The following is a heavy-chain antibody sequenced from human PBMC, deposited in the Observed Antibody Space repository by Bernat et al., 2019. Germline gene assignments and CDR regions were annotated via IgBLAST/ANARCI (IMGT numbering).Heavy chain of an antibody. J-gene: IGHJ4*01. V-gene: IGHV1-46*01. CDR1: GYTFTSNF. D-gene: IGHD3-10*01. Sequence: QVQLVQSGAEVKRPGASVKVSCTASGYTFTSNFLHWVRQAPGQGLEWMGLIHPNDDGTTYAQKFQGRVTLTSDTSTSTVYMELTSLTSEDTAVYYCAREVQGFDYWGQEPWSSSPQ. CDR3: AREVQGFDY. CDR2: IHPNDDGT.